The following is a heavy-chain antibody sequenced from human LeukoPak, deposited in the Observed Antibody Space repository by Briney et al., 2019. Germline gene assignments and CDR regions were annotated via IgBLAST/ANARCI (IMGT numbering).Heavy chain of an antibody. V-gene: IGHV5-51*01. CDR2: IYPGDSDT. Sequence: GESLKISCKGSGYSFTSYWIGWVSQMPGKGLEWMGIIYPGDSDTRYSPSFQGQVTISADKSISTAYLQWSSLKASDTAMYYCARHVRGGYCSGGSCYPHDAFDIWGQGTMVTVSS. CDR1: GYSFTSYW. D-gene: IGHD2-15*01. CDR3: ARHVRGGYCSGGSCYPHDAFDI. J-gene: IGHJ3*02.